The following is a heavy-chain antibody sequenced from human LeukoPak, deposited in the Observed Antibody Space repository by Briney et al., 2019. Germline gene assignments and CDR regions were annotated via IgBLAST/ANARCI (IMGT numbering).Heavy chain of an antibody. CDR2: IIPIFGTA. D-gene: IGHD2-2*01. CDR3: AVRSSRGYFDY. J-gene: IGHJ4*02. Sequence: ASVKVSCKASGGTFSSYAISWVRQAPGQGLEWIGGIIPIFGTANYAQKFQGRVTITTDESTSTAYMELSSLRSEDTAVYYCAVRSSRGYFDYWGQGTLVTVSS. V-gene: IGHV1-69*05. CDR1: GGTFSSYA.